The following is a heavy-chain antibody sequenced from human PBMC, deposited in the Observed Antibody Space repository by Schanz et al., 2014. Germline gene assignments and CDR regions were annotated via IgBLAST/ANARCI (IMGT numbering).Heavy chain of an antibody. Sequence: QVQLVESGGGVVQPGRSLRLSCAASGFTFSSYGMHWVRQAPGKGLEWVAVIWYDGSNKYYADSVKGRFTISRDNSKNTLFLQTNSLRAEDTAVYYCARDHTTESYYSAGPPIDYWGQGTLLTVSS. J-gene: IGHJ4*02. CDR3: ARDHTTESYYSAGPPIDY. CDR1: GFTFSSYG. V-gene: IGHV3-33*01. CDR2: IWYDGSNK. D-gene: IGHD1-26*01.